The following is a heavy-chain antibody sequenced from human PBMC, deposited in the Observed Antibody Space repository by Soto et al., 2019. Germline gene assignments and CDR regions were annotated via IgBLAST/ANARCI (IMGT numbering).Heavy chain of an antibody. Sequence: QVQLQQWGAGLLKPAETLSLTCAVYGGSFSGYYWTWIRQPPGKGLEWIGEINQSGLPNYNPSPESRVTMSVDTSRNQFSLRLSSVTAADTAVYYCARFPFDRSSWTNPRYFDYWGQGTLVTVSS. D-gene: IGHD6-13*01. CDR3: ARFPFDRSSWTNPRYFDY. J-gene: IGHJ4*02. CDR2: INQSGLP. V-gene: IGHV4-34*01. CDR1: GGSFSGYY.